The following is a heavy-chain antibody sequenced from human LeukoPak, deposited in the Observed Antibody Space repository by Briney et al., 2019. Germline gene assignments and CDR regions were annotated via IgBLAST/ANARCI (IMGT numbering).Heavy chain of an antibody. Sequence: PGGALRLSCVASGFTFSSYGMHWVRQAPGKGLEWVAVIWYDGSNKYYADSVKGRFTISRDNSKNTLYLQMNSLRAEDTAVYYCAKAEAVAGLEAFYIWVQGTMVTVSS. J-gene: IGHJ3*02. V-gene: IGHV3-33*06. CDR2: IWYDGSNK. CDR3: AKAEAVAGLEAFYI. CDR1: GFTFSSYG. D-gene: IGHD6-19*01.